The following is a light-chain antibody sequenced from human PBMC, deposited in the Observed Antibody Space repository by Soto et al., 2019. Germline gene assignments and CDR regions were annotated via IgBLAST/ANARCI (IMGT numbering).Light chain of an antibody. CDR3: AAWDDSLSGFV. J-gene: IGLJ1*01. Sequence: QSVLKQAPSVSGAQGQGVSLSCPESSSNIGANYDVHWYQHRPGTAPKLLIFGNNNRPSGVPDRFSGSKSGTSASLAIGGLQSEDEADYYCAAWDDSLSGFVFGTGTKVTVL. CDR2: GNN. CDR1: SSNIGANYD. V-gene: IGLV1-40*01.